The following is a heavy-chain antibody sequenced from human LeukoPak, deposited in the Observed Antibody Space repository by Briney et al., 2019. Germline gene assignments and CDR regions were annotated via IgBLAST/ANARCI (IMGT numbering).Heavy chain of an antibody. CDR1: GFTFSSYS. J-gene: IGHJ4*02. CDR3: ASGQITGTSSDY. V-gene: IGHV3-21*01. Sequence: GGSLRLSCAASGFTFSSYSMNWVRQAPGKGLEWVSSISSSSSYIYYADSVKGRFTISRDNAKNSLYLQMNSLRAEDTAVYCCASGQITGTSSDYWGQGTLVTVSS. CDR2: ISSSSSYI. D-gene: IGHD1-20*01.